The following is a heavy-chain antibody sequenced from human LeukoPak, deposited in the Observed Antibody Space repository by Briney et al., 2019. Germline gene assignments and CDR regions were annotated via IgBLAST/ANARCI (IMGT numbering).Heavy chain of an antibody. Sequence: GGSLRLSCAASGFTFSSYAMSWVRQAPGKGLEWVSAISGSGGSTYYADSVKGRFTISRDNSKNTLYLQMNSLRAEGTAVYYCAKPGDYDYVWGSYTNDYWGQGTLVTVSS. CDR1: GFTFSSYA. CDR2: ISGSGGST. CDR3: AKPGDYDYVWGSYTNDY. J-gene: IGHJ4*02. D-gene: IGHD3-16*01. V-gene: IGHV3-23*01.